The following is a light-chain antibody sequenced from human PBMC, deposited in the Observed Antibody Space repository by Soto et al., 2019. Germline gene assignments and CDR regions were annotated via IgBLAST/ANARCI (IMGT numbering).Light chain of an antibody. CDR1: ESISND. Sequence: DIQMTQSPSSLSASVGDRVTIICRASESISNDLHWYQQKPGKAPKILIYAASTLQSGVPSRFSGSGSGTYFTLTISSLQPEDFATYYCQQSYTASPYTFGQGTKLQIK. CDR2: AAS. J-gene: IGKJ2*01. V-gene: IGKV1-39*01. CDR3: QQSYTASPYT.